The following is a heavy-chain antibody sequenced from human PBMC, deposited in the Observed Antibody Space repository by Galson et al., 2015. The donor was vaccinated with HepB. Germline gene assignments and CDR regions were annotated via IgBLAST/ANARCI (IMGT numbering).Heavy chain of an antibody. V-gene: IGHV3-30*04. D-gene: IGHD5-12*01. CDR1: GFTFSGDP. J-gene: IGHJ2*01. Sequence: SLRLSCAASGFTFSGDPMHWVRQAPGKGLEWVAVTSYDGRGEKYADSVKGRFTISRDNSKNTLFLHMNSLRAEDTAVYYCARVGGYDPSYWYFDLWGRGTLVTVSS. CDR2: TSYDGRGE. CDR3: ARVGGYDPSYWYFDL.